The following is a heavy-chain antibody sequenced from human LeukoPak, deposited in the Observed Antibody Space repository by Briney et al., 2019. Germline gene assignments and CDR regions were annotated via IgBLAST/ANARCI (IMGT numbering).Heavy chain of an antibody. CDR3: ARDPEGYCSSTSCYAEVGYFDY. V-gene: IGHV3-33*01. CDR2: IWYDGSNK. J-gene: IGHJ4*02. Sequence: GGSLRLSCAASGFTFSSYGMHWVRQAPGKGLEWVAVIWYDGSNKYYAASVKGRFTISRDNSKNTLYLQMNSLRAEDTAVYYCARDPEGYCSSTSCYAEVGYFDYWGQGTLVTVSS. D-gene: IGHD2-2*01. CDR1: GFTFSSYG.